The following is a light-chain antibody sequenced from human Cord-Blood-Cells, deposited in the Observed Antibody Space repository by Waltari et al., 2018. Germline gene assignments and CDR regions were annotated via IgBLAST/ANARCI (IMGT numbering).Light chain of an antibody. CDR3: QQYYSTPHT. J-gene: IGKJ2*01. Sequence: DIVMTQSRDSLAVSLGARATINCKSSQSVLYSSNNKNYLAWYQQKPGQPPKLLIYWASTRESGVPDRFSGSGSGTDFTLTISSLQAEDVAVYYCQQYYSTPHTFGQGTKLEIK. CDR1: QSVLYSSNNKNY. CDR2: WAS. V-gene: IGKV4-1*01.